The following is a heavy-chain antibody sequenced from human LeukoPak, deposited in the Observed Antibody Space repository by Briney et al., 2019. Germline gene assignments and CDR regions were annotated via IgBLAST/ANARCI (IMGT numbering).Heavy chain of an antibody. CDR2: IYYSGST. Sequence: SETLSLTCTVSGGSIISSSYYWGWIRQPPGKGLEWIGSIYYSGSTYYNPSLKSRVTISVDTSKNQFSLKLSSVTAADTAVYYCASLGYSSPYYFDYWGQRTQVAVSS. CDR1: GGSIISSSYY. D-gene: IGHD6-13*01. J-gene: IGHJ4*02. V-gene: IGHV4-39*01. CDR3: ASLGYSSPYYFDY.